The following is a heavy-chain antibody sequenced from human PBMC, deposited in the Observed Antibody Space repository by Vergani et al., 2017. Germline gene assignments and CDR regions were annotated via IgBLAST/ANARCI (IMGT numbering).Heavy chain of an antibody. CDR1: GFTFSSYS. CDR3: ARDSPLPITFGGVTSARYFDY. Sequence: EVQLVESGGGLVKPGGSLRLSCAASGFTFSSYSMNWVRQAPGKGLEWVSSISSSSSYIYYADSVKGRFTISRDNAKNSLYLQMNSLRAEDTAVYDCARDSPLPITFGGVTSARYFDYWGQGTLVTVSS. J-gene: IGHJ4*02. V-gene: IGHV3-21*01. D-gene: IGHD3-16*01. CDR2: ISSSSSYI.